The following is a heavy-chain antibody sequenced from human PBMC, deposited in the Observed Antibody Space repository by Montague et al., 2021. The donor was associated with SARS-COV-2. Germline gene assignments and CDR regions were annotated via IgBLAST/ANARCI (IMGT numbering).Heavy chain of an antibody. CDR2: TYYRSKWYN. J-gene: IGHJ6*02. CDR1: GDSVSSNSAA. Sequence: CAISGDSVSSNSAAWNWIRQSPSRGLEWLGRTYYRSKWYNDYAXXXKXXXTIXPDTSKNQFSLQLNSVTPGDTAVYYCASGRMVPYSSSWTTLYYYYGMDVWGQGTTVTVSS. V-gene: IGHV6-1*01. D-gene: IGHD6-13*01. CDR3: ASGRMVPYSSSWTTLYYYYGMDV.